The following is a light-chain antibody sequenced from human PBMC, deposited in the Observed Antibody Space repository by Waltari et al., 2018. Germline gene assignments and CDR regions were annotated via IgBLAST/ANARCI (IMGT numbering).Light chain of an antibody. Sequence: ILLTQSPGTLSLSLGERATVSCRASQSVSRALAWYQQKPGQAPRPLIYGASTRATDIPDRFSGSGSGTDFSLTISRLEPDDFAVYYCQHYLNLPVTFGQGTTVEI. V-gene: IGKV3-20*01. CDR2: GAS. J-gene: IGKJ1*01. CDR3: QHYLNLPVT. CDR1: QSVSRA.